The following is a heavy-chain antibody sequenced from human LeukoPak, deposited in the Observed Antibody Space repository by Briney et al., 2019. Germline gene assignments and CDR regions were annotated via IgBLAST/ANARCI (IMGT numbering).Heavy chain of an antibody. CDR3: ARHRMVGAIVFDY. V-gene: IGHV4-4*07. J-gene: IGHJ4*02. CDR1: GGSISGYY. Sequence: PSETLSLTCTASGGSISGYYWSWIRQPAGKGLEWIGCIYTTGSTNYNPSLKSRVTMSVDTSKDQFSLKLSSVTAADTALYFCARHRMVGAIVFDYWGQGTLVTVSS. D-gene: IGHD2-21*01. CDR2: IYTTGST.